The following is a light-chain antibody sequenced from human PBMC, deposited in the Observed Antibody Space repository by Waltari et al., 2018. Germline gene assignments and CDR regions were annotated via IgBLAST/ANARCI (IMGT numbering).Light chain of an antibody. Sequence: QSALTQPASVSGSPGQSITISCTGTSSDIGTYNFVSWYQQFPGTAPKLIIYEVRNRPSGVTNRCSGSKSGNTASLTISGLQPEDEADYYCSSYRGGSSLVFGGGTKLTVL. CDR3: SSYRGGSSLV. CDR1: SSDIGTYNF. V-gene: IGLV2-14*01. CDR2: EVR. J-gene: IGLJ2*01.